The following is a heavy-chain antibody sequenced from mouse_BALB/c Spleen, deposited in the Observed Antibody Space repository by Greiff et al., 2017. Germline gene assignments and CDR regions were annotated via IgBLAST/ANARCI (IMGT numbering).Heavy chain of an antibody. V-gene: IGHV1-4*01. Sequence: VQLQQSGAELVTPGASVKISCKASGYTFTSYCMHWVKQRPGQGLEWIGYINPCTGYTEYNQKFKGKATLTADKASSTAYMQLSSLTSEDSAVYYYARGSYGKAYWGQGTLVTVSA. J-gene: IGHJ3*01. CDR3: ARGSYGKAY. D-gene: IGHD2-1*01. CDR2: INPCTGYT. CDR1: GYTFTSYC.